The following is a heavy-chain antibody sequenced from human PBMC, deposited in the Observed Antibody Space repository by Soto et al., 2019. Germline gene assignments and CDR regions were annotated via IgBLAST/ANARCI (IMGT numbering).Heavy chain of an antibody. CDR2: IKQDGSEK. Sequence: GGSLRLSCVASGFTFSNYWMSWVRQAPGKGLEWVANIKQDGSEKYFVDSVKGRFTISRDNAKNSLDLQMNSLRAEDTAVYYCATTQSFDFWGQGTLVTVSS. V-gene: IGHV3-7*01. CDR1: GFTFSNYW. J-gene: IGHJ4*02. CDR3: ATTQSFDF.